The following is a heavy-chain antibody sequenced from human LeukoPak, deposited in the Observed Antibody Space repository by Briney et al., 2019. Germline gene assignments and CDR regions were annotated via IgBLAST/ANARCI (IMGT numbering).Heavy chain of an antibody. CDR1: GYTFPGYY. CDR3: ARGSITMIVVVKQPDY. V-gene: IGHV1-2*02. J-gene: IGHJ4*02. CDR2: INPNSGGT. Sequence: ASVKVSCKASGYTFPGYYMHWVRQAPGQGLEWMGWINPNSGGTNYAQKFQGRVTMTRDTSISTAYMELSRLRSDDTAVYYCARGSITMIVVVKQPDYWGQGTLVTVSS. D-gene: IGHD3-22*01.